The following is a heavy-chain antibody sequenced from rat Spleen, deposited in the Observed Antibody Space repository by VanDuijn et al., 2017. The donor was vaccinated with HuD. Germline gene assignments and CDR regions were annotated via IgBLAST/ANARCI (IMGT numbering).Heavy chain of an antibody. CDR1: GFTFSDYN. J-gene: IGHJ2*01. CDR2: ISYDGRST. D-gene: IGHD4-3*01. V-gene: IGHV5-7*01. Sequence: EVQLVESGGGLVQPGRSLKLSCAASGFTFSDYNMAWVRQAPKKGLEWVATISYDGRSTYYRDSVKGRFTISRDNAQNTLYLQMNSLRSEDTATYYCTREGNSGYDYWGQGVMVTVSS. CDR3: TREGNSGYDY.